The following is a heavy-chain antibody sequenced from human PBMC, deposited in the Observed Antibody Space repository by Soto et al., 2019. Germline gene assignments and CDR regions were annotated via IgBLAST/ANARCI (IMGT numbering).Heavy chain of an antibody. Sequence: QVQLQQWGAGLLKPSETLSLTCAVYGGSFSGYYWTWIRQPPGKGLEWIGEINHSGSTNYKPSLRSRVTISVDTSKNQLSLKVNSVTGADTAVYYCARGGTLITGTSLDYWGQGTLVTVSS. V-gene: IGHV4-34*01. CDR1: GGSFSGYY. CDR2: INHSGST. CDR3: ARGGTLITGTSLDY. J-gene: IGHJ4*02. D-gene: IGHD1-20*01.